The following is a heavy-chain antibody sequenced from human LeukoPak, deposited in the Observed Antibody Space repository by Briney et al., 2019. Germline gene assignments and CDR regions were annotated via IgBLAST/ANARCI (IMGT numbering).Heavy chain of an antibody. J-gene: IGHJ3*01. V-gene: IGHV4-30-2*01. CDR2: IYHSGST. CDR1: GGSISSGGYY. CDR3: ARDKLAAGIS. D-gene: IGHD6-13*01. Sequence: SQTLSLTCTVSGGSISSGGYYWSWIRQPPGKGLEWIGYIYHSGSTYYNPSLKSRVTISVDRSKNQFSLKLSSVTAADTAVYYCARDKLAAGISWGQGTMVTVSS.